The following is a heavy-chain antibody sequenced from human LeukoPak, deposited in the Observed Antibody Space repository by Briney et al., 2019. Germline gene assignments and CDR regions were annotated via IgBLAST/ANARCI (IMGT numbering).Heavy chain of an antibody. D-gene: IGHD3-10*01. V-gene: IGHV3-23*01. Sequence: GGSLRLSCAASGFTFSSYAMSWVRQAPGKGLEWVSAISGSGGSTYYADSVKGRFTISRDNAKNTLYLEMNSLRAEDTAVYYCARDREVRGVIGWFDPWGQGTLVTVSS. CDR2: ISGSGGST. CDR3: ARDREVRGVIGWFDP. CDR1: GFTFSSYA. J-gene: IGHJ5*02.